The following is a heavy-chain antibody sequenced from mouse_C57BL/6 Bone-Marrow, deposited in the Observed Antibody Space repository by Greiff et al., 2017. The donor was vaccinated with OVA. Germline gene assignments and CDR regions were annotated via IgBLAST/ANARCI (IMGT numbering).Heavy chain of an antibody. CDR2: IDPSDSYT. J-gene: IGHJ3*01. CDR3: ARSGDYDWFAY. D-gene: IGHD2-4*01. CDR1: GYTFTSYW. Sequence: VQLQQPGAELVMPGASVKLSCKASGYTFTSYWMHWVKQRPGQGLEWIGEIDPSDSYTNYNQKFKGKSTLTVDQSSSTAYMQLSSLTSEDSAVYYCARSGDYDWFAYWGQGTLVTVSA. V-gene: IGHV1-69*01.